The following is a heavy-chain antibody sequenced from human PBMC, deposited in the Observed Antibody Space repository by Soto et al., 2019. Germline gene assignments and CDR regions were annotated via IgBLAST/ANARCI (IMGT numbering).Heavy chain of an antibody. CDR1: GGSISSSSYY. CDR3: ARQTYDSSGYFSPPYFDY. Sequence: PSETLSLTCTVSGGSISSSSYYWGWIRQPPGKGLEWIGSIYYSGSTYYNPSLKSRVTISVDTSKNRFSLKLSSVAAADTAVYYCARQTYDSSGYFSPPYFDYWGQGTLVTVSS. J-gene: IGHJ4*02. D-gene: IGHD3-22*01. V-gene: IGHV4-39*01. CDR2: IYYSGST.